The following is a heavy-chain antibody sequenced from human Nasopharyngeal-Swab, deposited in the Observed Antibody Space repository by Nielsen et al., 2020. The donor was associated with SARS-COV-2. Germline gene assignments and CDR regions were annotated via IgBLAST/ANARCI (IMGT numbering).Heavy chain of an antibody. Sequence: SETLSLTCTVSGGSISNGGYYWSWIRQHPGKGLEWIGYIYYSGSTYYNPSLKSRVTISVDTSKNQFSLKLSSVTAADTAVYYCAREVVPAAIPYYYYGMDVWGQGTTVTVSS. D-gene: IGHD2-2*01. J-gene: IGHJ6*02. CDR3: AREVVPAAIPYYYYGMDV. CDR2: IYYSGST. CDR1: GGSISNGGYY. V-gene: IGHV4-31*03.